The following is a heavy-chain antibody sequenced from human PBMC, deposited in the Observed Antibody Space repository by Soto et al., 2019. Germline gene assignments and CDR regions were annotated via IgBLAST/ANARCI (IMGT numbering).Heavy chain of an antibody. CDR3: ARDTGDTYYYYGMDV. J-gene: IGHJ6*02. Sequence: QVQLVQSGAEVKKPGASVKVSCKASGYTFTSYGISWVRQAPGQGLEWMGWISAYNGNTNYAQKLQGRVTMTTDTSTSTAYMELRGLRSDDTAVYYCARDTGDTYYYYGMDVWGQGTTVTVSS. CDR1: GYTFTSYG. D-gene: IGHD7-27*01. CDR2: ISAYNGNT. V-gene: IGHV1-18*01.